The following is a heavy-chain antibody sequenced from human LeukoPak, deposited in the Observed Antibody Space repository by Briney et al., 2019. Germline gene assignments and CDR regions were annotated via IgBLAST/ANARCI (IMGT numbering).Heavy chain of an antibody. Sequence: PGGSLRLSCAASGFTFSSYGMHWVRQAPGKGLEWVAVISYDGSNKYYADSVKGRFTISRDNSKNTLYMQMNSLRAEDTAVYYCAKSSDLLTGYYSYFEYWGHGTLVTVAS. CDR3: AKSSDLLTGYYSYFEY. CDR2: ISYDGSNK. J-gene: IGHJ4*01. CDR1: GFTFSSYG. D-gene: IGHD3-9*01. V-gene: IGHV3-30*18.